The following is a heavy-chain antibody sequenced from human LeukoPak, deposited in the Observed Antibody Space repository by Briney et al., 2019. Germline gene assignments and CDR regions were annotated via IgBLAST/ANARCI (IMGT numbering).Heavy chain of an antibody. CDR2: IYSSGST. CDR3: VRDQHDYYFFYMDV. CDR1: AGSISSSNYY. J-gene: IGHJ6*03. V-gene: IGHV4-39*07. Sequence: SETLSLTCTVSAGSISSSNYYWRRIRQPPGKGLEWLGSIYSSGSTYYNPSLKSRVTISVDTSKNQISLKLNSVTAADTAVYYCVRDQHDYYFFYMDVWGKGTTVTVSS.